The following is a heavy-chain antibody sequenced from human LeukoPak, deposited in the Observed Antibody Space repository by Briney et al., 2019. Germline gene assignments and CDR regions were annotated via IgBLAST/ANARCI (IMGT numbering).Heavy chain of an antibody. CDR1: GYTFTSYY. Sequence: ALVKVSCKASGYTFTSYYMHWVRQAPGQGLEWMGIINPSGGSTSYAQKFQGRVTMTRDTSTSTAYMELRSLRSDDTAVYYCASAGTPSTNWFDPWGQGTLVTVSS. J-gene: IGHJ5*02. D-gene: IGHD1-1*01. V-gene: IGHV1-46*01. CDR2: INPSGGST. CDR3: ASAGTPSTNWFDP.